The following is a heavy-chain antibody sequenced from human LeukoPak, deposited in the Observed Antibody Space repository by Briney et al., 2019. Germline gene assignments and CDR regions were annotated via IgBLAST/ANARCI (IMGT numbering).Heavy chain of an antibody. CDR2: IYYGGST. CDR3: ARDYRSGWTDY. J-gene: IGHJ4*02. Sequence: PSQTLSLTCTVSGGSISSGGYYWSWIRQHPGKGLEWIGYIYYGGSTYYNPSLKSRVTISVDTSKNQFSLKLSSVTAADTAVYYCARDYRSGWTDYWGQGTLVTVSS. V-gene: IGHV4-31*03. CDR1: GGSISSGGYY. D-gene: IGHD6-19*01.